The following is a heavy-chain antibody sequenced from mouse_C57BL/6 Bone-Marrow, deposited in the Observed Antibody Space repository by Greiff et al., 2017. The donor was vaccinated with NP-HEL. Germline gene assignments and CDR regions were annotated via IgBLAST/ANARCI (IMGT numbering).Heavy chain of an antibody. CDR2: IDPSDGYT. J-gene: IGHJ2*01. D-gene: IGHD1-3*01. V-gene: IGHV1-69*01. Sequence: VQLQQPGAELVMPGASVKLSCKASGYTFTSYWMHWVKQRPGQGLEWIGEIDPSDGYTSYNQKFKGKSTLTVDKSSSAAYMQLSSLTSEGTAVYYCARRGKGRYFDDWGQGTTLTVSS. CDR3: ARRGKGRYFDD. CDR1: GYTFTSYW.